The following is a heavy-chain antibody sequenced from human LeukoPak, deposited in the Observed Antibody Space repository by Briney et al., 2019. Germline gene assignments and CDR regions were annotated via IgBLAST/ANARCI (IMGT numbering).Heavy chain of an antibody. CDR2: IYYSGST. V-gene: IGHV4-59*01. J-gene: IGHJ5*02. D-gene: IGHD5-24*01. Sequence: SETLSLTCTVSGGSISSYYWSWIRQPPGKGLEWIGYIYYSGSTNYIPSLKSRVTISVDTSKNQFSLKLSSVTAADTAAYYCARGREMATYNWFDPWGQGTLVTVSS. CDR1: GGSISSYY. CDR3: ARGREMATYNWFDP.